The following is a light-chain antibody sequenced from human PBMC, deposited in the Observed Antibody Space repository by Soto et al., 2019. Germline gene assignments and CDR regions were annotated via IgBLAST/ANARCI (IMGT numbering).Light chain of an antibody. V-gene: IGKV1-39*01. CDR3: QQSYNTPPT. J-gene: IGKJ4*01. CDR2: SAT. CDR1: QSISTF. Sequence: DIQMTQSPSYLLASVGDRVTLTCRASQSISTFLNWYQHKTGEAPKLLIYSATALETGVSSRFSAFASSTYFTLTISSLQPEDFATYYCQQSYNTPPTFGGGTKVEIK.